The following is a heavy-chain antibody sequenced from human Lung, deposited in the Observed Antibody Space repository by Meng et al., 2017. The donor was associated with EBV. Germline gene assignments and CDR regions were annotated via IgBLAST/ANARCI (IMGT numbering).Heavy chain of an antibody. CDR1: GGSISSSNW. CDR3: ARDEGGNSERGFQH. J-gene: IGHJ1*01. CDR2: IYHSGST. V-gene: IGHV4-4*02. D-gene: IGHD4-23*01. Sequence: QGQGEVGGRGRVKPSGTLSLTGAVAGGSISSSNWWSWVRQPPGKGLEWIGEIYHSGSTNYNPSLKSRVTISVDKSKNQFSLKLSSVTAADTAVYYCARDEGGNSERGFQHWGQGTLVTVSS.